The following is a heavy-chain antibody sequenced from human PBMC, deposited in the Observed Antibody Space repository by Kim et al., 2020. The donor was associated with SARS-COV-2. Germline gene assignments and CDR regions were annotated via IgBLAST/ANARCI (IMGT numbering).Heavy chain of an antibody. D-gene: IGHD3-22*01. CDR2: IYYGGST. V-gene: IGHV4-39*01. Sequence: SETLSLTCTVSGGSISSSSYYWGWIRQPPGKGLEWIGSIYYGGSTYYNPSLKSRVTISVDTSKNQFSLKLSSVTAADTAVYYCARHSPYYYDSSGYYSGAFDIWGQGTMVTVSS. CDR3: ARHSPYYYDSSGYYSGAFDI. J-gene: IGHJ3*02. CDR1: GGSISSSSYY.